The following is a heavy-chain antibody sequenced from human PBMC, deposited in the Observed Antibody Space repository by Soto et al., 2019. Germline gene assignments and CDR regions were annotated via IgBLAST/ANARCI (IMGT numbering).Heavy chain of an antibody. Sequence: GGSLILSCAASGFTFSSYGMHWVRQAPGKGLEWVAVISYDGSNKYYADSVKGRFTISRDNSKNTLYLQMNSLRAEDTAVYYCAKEPVLRFLEWLPPGPVDYWGQGTLVTVSS. V-gene: IGHV3-30*18. CDR2: ISYDGSNK. D-gene: IGHD3-3*01. J-gene: IGHJ4*02. CDR1: GFTFSSYG. CDR3: AKEPVLRFLEWLPPGPVDY.